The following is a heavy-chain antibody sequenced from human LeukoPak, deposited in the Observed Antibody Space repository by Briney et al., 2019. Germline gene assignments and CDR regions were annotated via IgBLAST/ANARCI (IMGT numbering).Heavy chain of an antibody. CDR2: ISYDGSNK. V-gene: IGHV3-30*14. D-gene: IGHD5-18*01. CDR1: GFTFSSYA. Sequence: GGSLRLSCAASGFTFSSYAMHWVRQAPGKGLEWVAVISYDGSNKYYADSVKGRFTISRDNSKNTLYLQMNSLRAEDTAVYFCARGKSGYTFGPLDSWGQGTLVTVSS. CDR3: ARGKSGYTFGPLDS. J-gene: IGHJ4*02.